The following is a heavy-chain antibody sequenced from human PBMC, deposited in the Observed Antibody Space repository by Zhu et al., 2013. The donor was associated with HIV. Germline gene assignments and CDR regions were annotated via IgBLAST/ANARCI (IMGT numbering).Heavy chain of an antibody. CDR2: INPNSGGT. V-gene: IGHV1-2*02. D-gene: IGHD3-10*01. J-gene: IGHJ1*01. CDR3: ARDEGSGTFVVQH. Sequence: QVQLVQSGAEVKKPGASVKVSCKASGYTFTSYAMHWVRQAPGQGLEWVGWINPNSGGTSYAQKFQGRVTVTRDTSITTAYMELSRLRSDDTAVYYCARDEGSGTFVVQHWGQGTLVTVSS. CDR1: GYTFTSYA.